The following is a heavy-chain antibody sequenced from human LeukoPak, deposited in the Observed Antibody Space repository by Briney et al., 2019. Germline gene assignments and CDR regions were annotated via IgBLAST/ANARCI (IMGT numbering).Heavy chain of an antibody. CDR2: MNHSGST. CDR3: ARKGPSIVGASYFMDV. Sequence: SETLSLTCAVYGGSFSGYYWSWIRQPPGKGLEWIGEMNHSGSTNYNPSLKSRITMSVDTSKNQFSLKLSSVTAADTAVYYCARKGPSIVGASYFMDVWGKGTTVTVSS. CDR1: GGSFSGYY. D-gene: IGHD1-26*01. J-gene: IGHJ6*03. V-gene: IGHV4-34*01.